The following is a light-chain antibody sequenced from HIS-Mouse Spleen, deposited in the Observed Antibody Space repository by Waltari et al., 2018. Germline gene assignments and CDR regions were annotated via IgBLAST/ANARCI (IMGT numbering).Light chain of an antibody. CDR1: QSVLYSSNNKNY. CDR2: WAS. Sequence: DIVMTQSPDSLAVSLGERATINCKSSQSVLYSSNNKNYLDWYQQKPGQPPKRLIYWASTRESGVPDRVSGSGSGTDFTLTISSLQAEDVAVYYCQQYYTTPYTFGQGTKLE. V-gene: IGKV4-1*01. J-gene: IGKJ2*01. CDR3: QQYYTTPYT.